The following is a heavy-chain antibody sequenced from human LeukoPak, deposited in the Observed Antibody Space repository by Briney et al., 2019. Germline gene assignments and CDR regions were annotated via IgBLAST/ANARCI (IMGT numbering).Heavy chain of an antibody. J-gene: IGHJ4*02. Sequence: GGSLRLSCASSGFTFSSYWMTWVRQAPGKGLEWVANLKEDGSEKYYVDSVKGRFTISRDNAKNSLYLQMNSLRVEDTAVYYCASDFWSGSDFDYWGQGTLVTVSS. CDR2: LKEDGSEK. D-gene: IGHD3-3*01. V-gene: IGHV3-7*01. CDR1: GFTFSSYW. CDR3: ASDFWSGSDFDY.